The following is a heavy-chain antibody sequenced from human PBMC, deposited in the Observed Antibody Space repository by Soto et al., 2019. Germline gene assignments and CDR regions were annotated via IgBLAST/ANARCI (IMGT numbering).Heavy chain of an antibody. CDR2: INPSGGST. Sequence: GASVKVSCKASGYTFTSYYMHWVRQAPGQGLEWMGIINPSGGSTSYAQKFQGRVTMTRDTFTSTVYMELSSLRSEDTAVYYCARDRRSDYSNYFYYYGMDVWGQGTTVTVSS. D-gene: IGHD4-4*01. CDR1: GYTFTSYY. V-gene: IGHV1-46*01. CDR3: ARDRRSDYSNYFYYYGMDV. J-gene: IGHJ6*02.